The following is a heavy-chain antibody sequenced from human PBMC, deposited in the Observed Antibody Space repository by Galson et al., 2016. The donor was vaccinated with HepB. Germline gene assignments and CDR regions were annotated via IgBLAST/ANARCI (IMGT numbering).Heavy chain of an antibody. CDR3: ASGTYSDLDY. V-gene: IGHV3-13*01. CDR1: GFTFSTHD. J-gene: IGHJ4*02. CDR2: IGIAGDT. D-gene: IGHD1-26*01. Sequence: SLRLSCAASGFTFSTHDLNWVRQAPGKGLEWVSHIGIAGDTYYLGSVKGRFTISRENAKNSLYHQMNSLRVEDTAVYYCASGTYSDLDYWGQGTLVTVSS.